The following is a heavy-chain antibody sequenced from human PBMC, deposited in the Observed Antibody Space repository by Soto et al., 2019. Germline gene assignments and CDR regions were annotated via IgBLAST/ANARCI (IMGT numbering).Heavy chain of an antibody. V-gene: IGHV3-23*01. CDR1: GITLSSYA. CDR3: AKPLPYYDFWSGYSSAFDY. Sequence: GGSLRLSCAASGITLSSYAMSWVRQAPGKGLEWVSGISNSGSSTYYAESVKGRFTISRDNSKNTLYLQMNSLRAEDTAVYYCAKPLPYYDFWSGYSSAFDYWGQGTLVTVSS. J-gene: IGHJ4*02. CDR2: ISNSGSST. D-gene: IGHD3-3*01.